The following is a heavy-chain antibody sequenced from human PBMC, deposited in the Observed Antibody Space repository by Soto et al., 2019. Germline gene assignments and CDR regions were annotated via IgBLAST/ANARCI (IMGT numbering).Heavy chain of an antibody. Sequence: QLQLQESGSGLVKPSQTLSLTCAVSGGSISSGGYSWSWIRQQPGKGLEWIGYIYHSGSTYYNPSRQSRVTIAVDRSKNQFSRKLSSVTAADTAVYYCAAGGGLPRYYWGQGTLVTVSS. CDR1: GGSISSGGYS. D-gene: IGHD1-26*01. J-gene: IGHJ4*02. V-gene: IGHV4-30-2*01. CDR2: IYHSGST. CDR3: AAGGGLPRYY.